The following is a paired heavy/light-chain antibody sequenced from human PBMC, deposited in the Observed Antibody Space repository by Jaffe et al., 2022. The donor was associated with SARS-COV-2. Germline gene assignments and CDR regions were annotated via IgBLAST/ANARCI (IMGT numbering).Light chain of an antibody. Sequence: QSVLTQPPSASGTPGQRVTISCSGTSSNIGSNYLYWYQQLPGTAPKLLIYRNNQRPSGVPDRFSGSKSGTSASLAISGLRSEDEADYYCAAWDDSLSGYVFGTGTKVTVL. CDR1: SSNIGSNY. V-gene: IGLV1-47*01. CDR3: AAWDDSLSGYV. J-gene: IGLJ1*01. CDR2: RNN.
Heavy chain of an antibody. D-gene: IGHD3-22*01. Sequence: EVQLVESGGGLVKPGGSLRLSCAASGFIFSTYSINWVRQAPGKGLEWVSSISSSSSSGSYKYYSDSVKGRFTISRDNAKNSLYLQMNSLRAEDTAVYYCARGTMTYEVGFDYWGQGTLVTVSS. V-gene: IGHV3-21*01. J-gene: IGHJ4*02. CDR2: ISSSSSSGSYK. CDR3: ARGTMTYEVGFDY. CDR1: GFIFSTYS.